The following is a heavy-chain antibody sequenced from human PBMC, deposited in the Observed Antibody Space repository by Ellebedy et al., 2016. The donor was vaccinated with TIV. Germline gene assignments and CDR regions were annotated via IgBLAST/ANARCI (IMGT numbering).Heavy chain of an antibody. Sequence: GESLKISCAASGFTFSSYGMHWVRQAPGKGLEWVAVIWYDGSNKYYADSVKGRFTISRDNSKNTLYLQMSSLRAEDTAVYYCAREAWPDDAFDIWGQGTMVTVSS. J-gene: IGHJ3*02. CDR3: AREAWPDDAFDI. CDR1: GFTFSSYG. D-gene: IGHD1-14*01. CDR2: IWYDGSNK. V-gene: IGHV3-33*01.